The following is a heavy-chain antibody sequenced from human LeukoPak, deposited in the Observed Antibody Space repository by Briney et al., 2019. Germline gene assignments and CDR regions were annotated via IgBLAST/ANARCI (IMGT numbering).Heavy chain of an antibody. CDR2: IYTSGST. CDR3: ARGAPASAEYFQH. J-gene: IGHJ1*01. V-gene: IGHV4-4*07. CDR1: GGSISSYY. Sequence: SETLSLTCTVSGGSISSYYWSWIRQPAGKGLEWIGRIYTSGSTNYNPSLKSRVTISVDRSKNQFSLKLSSVTAADTAVYYCARGAPASAEYFQHWGQGTLVTVSS.